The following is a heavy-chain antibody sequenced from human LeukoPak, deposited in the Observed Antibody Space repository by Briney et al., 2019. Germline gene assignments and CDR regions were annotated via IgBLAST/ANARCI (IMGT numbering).Heavy chain of an antibody. J-gene: IGHJ4*02. CDR1: GFTFSSYS. V-gene: IGHV3-20*04. CDR2: INWNGGST. D-gene: IGHD2-21*02. Sequence: GGSLRLSCAASGFTFSSYSMNWVRQAPGKGLEWVSGINWNGGSTGYADSVEGRFTISRDNAKNSQYLQMNSLRVEDTALNYCARAQTYGDSRLLLDYWGQGTLVTVSS. CDR3: ARAQTYGDSRLLLDY.